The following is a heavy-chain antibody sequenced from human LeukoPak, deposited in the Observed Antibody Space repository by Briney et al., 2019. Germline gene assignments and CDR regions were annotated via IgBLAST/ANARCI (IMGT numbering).Heavy chain of an antibody. Sequence: PSQTLSLTCTVSGFSISSGSYYWNWIRQPAGKGLEWIGRIYTNGTTLYNPSLKSRVTISVDTSKNQFSLKLSSVTAADTAVYYCASGYYYRNDYWGQGTLVTVSS. CDR3: ASGYYYRNDY. J-gene: IGHJ4*02. CDR1: GFSISSGSYY. D-gene: IGHD3-22*01. V-gene: IGHV4-61*02. CDR2: IYTNGTT.